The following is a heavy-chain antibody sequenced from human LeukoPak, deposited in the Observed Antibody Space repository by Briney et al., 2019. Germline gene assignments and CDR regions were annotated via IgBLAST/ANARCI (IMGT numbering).Heavy chain of an antibody. CDR1: GGSISSYY. V-gene: IGHV4-59*01. J-gene: IGHJ4*02. D-gene: IGHD6-13*01. CDR2: THYSGST. CDR3: ARGAAGTGAADY. Sequence: SETLSLTCTVSGGSISSYYWSWIRQPPGKGLEWIGYTHYSGSTKYNPSLKSRLTISVDSTKNQFSLRLSSVTAADTAVYFCARGAAGTGAADYWGQGTLVTVSS.